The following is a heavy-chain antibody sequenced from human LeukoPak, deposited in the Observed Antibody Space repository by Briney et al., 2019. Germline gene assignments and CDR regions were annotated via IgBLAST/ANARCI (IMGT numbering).Heavy chain of an antibody. J-gene: IGHJ4*02. CDR3: ARAVAAADSY. CDR1: GFTISTYW. V-gene: IGHV3-7*04. CDR2: INQDGSKK. D-gene: IGHD6-13*01. Sequence: GGSLRLSCTASGFTISTYWMSWVRQAPGKGLEWVVNINQDGSKKYYVDSVKGRFTISRDNVKNSVYLQMNSLRAEDTAVYSCARAVAAADSYWGRGTLVTVSS.